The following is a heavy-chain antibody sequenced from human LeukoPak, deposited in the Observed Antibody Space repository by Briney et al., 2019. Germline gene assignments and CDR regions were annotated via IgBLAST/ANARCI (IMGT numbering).Heavy chain of an antibody. V-gene: IGHV4-59*01. CDR3: AKHSAGYYGSGVGLNYFDY. J-gene: IGHJ4*02. CDR1: GGSISSYY. D-gene: IGHD3-10*01. Sequence: SETLSLTCTVSGGSISSYYWSWIRQPPGKGLEWIGYVYYSGGTNYNPSLKSRVTISVDTSTNQFSLKLSSVTAADTAVYYCAKHSAGYYGSGVGLNYFDYWGQGTQVTVSS. CDR2: VYYSGGT.